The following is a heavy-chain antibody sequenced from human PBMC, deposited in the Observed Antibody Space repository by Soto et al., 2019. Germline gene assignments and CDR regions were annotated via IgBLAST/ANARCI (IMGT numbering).Heavy chain of an antibody. CDR3: AAGIAVAGSFDY. CDR2: IWYDGSNK. J-gene: IGHJ4*02. CDR1: GFTFSSYG. V-gene: IGHV3-33*01. D-gene: IGHD6-19*01. Sequence: QVQLMESGGGVVQPGRSLRLSCAASGFTFSSYGMHWVRQAPGKGLEWVAVIWYDGSNKYYADSVKGRFTISRDNSKNTLYLQMNSLRAEDTAVYYCAAGIAVAGSFDYWGQGTLVTVSS.